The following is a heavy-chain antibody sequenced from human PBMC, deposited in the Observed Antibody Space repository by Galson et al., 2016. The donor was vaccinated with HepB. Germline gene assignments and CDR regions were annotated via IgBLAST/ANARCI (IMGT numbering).Heavy chain of an antibody. CDR1: GYIFSNYH. CDR2: INPSVFTT. Sequence: SVKVSCKASGYIFSNYHLHWVRQAPGQGLEWMGAINPSVFTTNYAQKFQGRVTMTRDTATSTVYMELSRLRSDDTAVYYCARDRTVTTLLHYWGQGTLVTVSS. D-gene: IGHD4-17*01. J-gene: IGHJ4*02. V-gene: IGHV1-46*03. CDR3: ARDRTVTTLLHY.